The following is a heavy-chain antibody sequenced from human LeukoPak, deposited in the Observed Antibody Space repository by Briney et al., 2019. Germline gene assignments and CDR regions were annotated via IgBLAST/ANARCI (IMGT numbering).Heavy chain of an antibody. CDR2: IYYSGSS. Sequence: SETLSLTCTVSGGSISSYYWSWIRQPPGKGLEWIGYIYYSGSSNYNPSLKSRITISVDTSKNQFSLKLSSVTAADTAVYYCARDLTFDYWGQGALVTVSS. V-gene: IGHV4-59*01. CDR1: GGSISSYY. J-gene: IGHJ4*02. CDR3: ARDLTFDY.